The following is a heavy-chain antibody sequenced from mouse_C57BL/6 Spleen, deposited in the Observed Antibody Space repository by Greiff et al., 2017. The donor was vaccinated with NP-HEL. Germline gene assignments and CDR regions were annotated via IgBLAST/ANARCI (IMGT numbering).Heavy chain of an antibody. Sequence: QVQLQQSGPELVKPGASVKISCKASGYAFSSSWMNWVKQRPGQGLEWIGRIYPGDGDTNYNGKFKGKATLTADKSSSTAYMQLSSLTSEDSAVYFCARQDSLFAYWGQGTLVTVSA. J-gene: IGHJ3*01. CDR2: IYPGDGDT. CDR3: ARQDSLFAY. V-gene: IGHV1-82*01. CDR1: GYAFSSSW.